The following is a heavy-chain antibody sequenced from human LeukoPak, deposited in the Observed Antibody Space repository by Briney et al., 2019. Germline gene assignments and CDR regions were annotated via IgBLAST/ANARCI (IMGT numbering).Heavy chain of an antibody. CDR2: ISSSGSNI. V-gene: IGHV3-48*03. Sequence: GGSLRLSCAASGFTFSSYEMNWVRQAPGKGLEWVSHISSSGSNIYYADSVKGRFTISRDNAKNTLYLQMNSLRAEDTAVYYCAELGITMSGGVWGKGATVTISS. CDR1: GFTFSSYE. CDR3: AELGITMSGGV. D-gene: IGHD3-10*02. J-gene: IGHJ6*04.